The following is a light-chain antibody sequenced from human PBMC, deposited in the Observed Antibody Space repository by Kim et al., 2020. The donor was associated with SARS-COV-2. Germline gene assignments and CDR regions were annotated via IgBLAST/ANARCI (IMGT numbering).Light chain of an antibody. J-gene: IGKJ4*01. Sequence: EIVLTQSPATLSLSPGERATLSCRASQSVSTYLVWYQQKPGQAPRLLIHDASNRATGIPARFSGSGSGTDFTLTISSLEPEDFAVYYCHQRSNWPLTFGGGTKVDIK. V-gene: IGKV3-11*01. CDR3: HQRSNWPLT. CDR2: DAS. CDR1: QSVSTY.